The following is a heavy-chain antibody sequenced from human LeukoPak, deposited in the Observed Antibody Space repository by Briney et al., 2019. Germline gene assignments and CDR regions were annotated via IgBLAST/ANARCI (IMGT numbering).Heavy chain of an antibody. CDR3: ARDLRFLEWLPPFDP. Sequence: ASVKVSCKASEYTFTGYYMHWVRQAPGQGLEWMGWINPNSGGTNYAQKFQGRVTMTRDTSISTAYMELSRLRSDDTAVYYCARDLRFLEWLPPFDPWGQGTLVTVSS. D-gene: IGHD3-3*01. CDR2: INPNSGGT. J-gene: IGHJ5*02. V-gene: IGHV1-2*02. CDR1: EYTFTGYY.